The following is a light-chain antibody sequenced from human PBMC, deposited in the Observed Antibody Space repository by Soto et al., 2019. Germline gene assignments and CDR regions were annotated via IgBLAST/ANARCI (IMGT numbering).Light chain of an antibody. V-gene: IGLV1-40*01. CDR2: GNS. CDR3: QSYDISLSGWV. CDR1: SSNIGAGYD. Sequence: QAVVTQPPSVSGAPGQRVTISCTGSSSNIGAGYDVHWYQQLPGTAPKLLMYGNSNRPSGVPDRFSGSKSGTSASLAITGLQAEDEADYYCQSYDISLSGWVFGGGTKVTVL. J-gene: IGLJ3*02.